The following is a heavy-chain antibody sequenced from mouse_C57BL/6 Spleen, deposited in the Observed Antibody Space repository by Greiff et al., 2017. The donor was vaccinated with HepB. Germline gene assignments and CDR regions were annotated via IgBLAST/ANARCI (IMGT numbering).Heavy chain of an antibody. D-gene: IGHD1-1*01. CDR3: ASTYYYGSSFDY. Sequence: QVQLKQPGAELVRPGSSVKLSCKASGYTFTSYWMHWVKQRPIQGLEWIGNIDPSDSETHYNQKFKDKATLTVDKSSSTAYMQLSSLTSEDSAVYYCASTYYYGSSFDYWGQGTTLTVSS. V-gene: IGHV1-52*01. J-gene: IGHJ2*01. CDR1: GYTFTSYW. CDR2: IDPSDSET.